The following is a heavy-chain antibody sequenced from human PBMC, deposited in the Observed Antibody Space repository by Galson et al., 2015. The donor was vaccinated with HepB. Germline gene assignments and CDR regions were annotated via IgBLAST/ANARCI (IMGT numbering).Heavy chain of an antibody. CDR1: GGSISSYY. CDR3: ARHFRGSGWYGVD. V-gene: IGHV4-59*08. Sequence: ETLSLTCTVSGGSISSYYWSWIRQPPGKGLEWIGYVYYSGSTNYNPSLKSRVTISVDTSKNQFSLKLSSVTAADTAVYYCARHFRGSGWYGVDWGQGTLVTVSS. CDR2: VYYSGST. J-gene: IGHJ4*02. D-gene: IGHD6-19*01.